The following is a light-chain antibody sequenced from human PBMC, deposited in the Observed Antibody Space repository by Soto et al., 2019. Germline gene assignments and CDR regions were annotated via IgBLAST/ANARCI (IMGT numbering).Light chain of an antibody. Sequence: DIQMTQSPSSLSASVGDRVTITCQASQDISSYLNWYQQKPGKAPKLLIYDASNLETGVPSRFSGSGSGTDFTFTISSLQPEDIATYYCQQYDNLHSITFGQGTRLEIK. CDR2: DAS. CDR3: QQYDNLHSIT. J-gene: IGKJ5*01. V-gene: IGKV1-33*01. CDR1: QDISSY.